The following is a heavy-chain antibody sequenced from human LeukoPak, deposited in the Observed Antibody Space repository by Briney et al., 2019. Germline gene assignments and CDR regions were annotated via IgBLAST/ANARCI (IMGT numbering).Heavy chain of an antibody. CDR2: IRYDGSNK. CDR1: GFTFSSNG. V-gene: IGHV3-30*02. J-gene: IGHJ4*02. CDR3: AKGICGGNCYPNGGY. Sequence: GGSLRLSCAESGFTFSSNGMHWVGQAPGKGLEGGAFIRYDGSNKYYADSVKVRFTISRDNSKNTLYLQMNSLRADDTAVYYCAKGICGGNCYPNGGYWGQGTLVIVSS. D-gene: IGHD2-21*01.